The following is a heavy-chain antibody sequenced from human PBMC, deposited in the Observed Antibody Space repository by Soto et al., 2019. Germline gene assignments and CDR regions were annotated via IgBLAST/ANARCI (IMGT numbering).Heavy chain of an antibody. Sequence: WASVKVSCKASGYTFTGFYMHWVRQAPGQGLEWMGWINPNSGGTSYAQKFQGRVTMTRDTSISTVSMELNRLRSDDTAVYYCARDLAGDDYFDYWGQGTLVTVSS. CDR3: ARDLAGDDYFDY. V-gene: IGHV1-2*02. CDR1: GYTFTGFY. D-gene: IGHD6-19*01. CDR2: INPNSGGT. J-gene: IGHJ4*02.